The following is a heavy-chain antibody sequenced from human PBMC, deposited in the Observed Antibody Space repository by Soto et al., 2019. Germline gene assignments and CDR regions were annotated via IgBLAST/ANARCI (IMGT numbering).Heavy chain of an antibody. CDR3: ATGYCSGRTCYSGYS. CDR1: GVTFSDHY. J-gene: IGHJ4*02. V-gene: IGHV3-72*01. Sequence: EVQLVESGGGLVQPGGSLRLSCAASGVTFSDHYMDWVSQAPGKGLEWVGRTRSKAYSYTTEYAASVKGRFTISRDESKNSLYLQMNSLKTEDTAVYYCATGYCSGRTCYSGYSWGQGDLVTVSS. CDR2: TRSKAYSYTT. D-gene: IGHD2-15*01.